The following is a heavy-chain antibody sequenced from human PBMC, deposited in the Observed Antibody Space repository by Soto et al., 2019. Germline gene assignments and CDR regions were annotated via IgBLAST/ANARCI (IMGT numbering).Heavy chain of an antibody. CDR3: ARGYSSSRDLGY. CDR1: GFSFSSYD. V-gene: IGHV3-33*01. CDR2: IWYDGSNK. D-gene: IGHD6-13*01. Sequence: QVQLVESGGGVVQPGTSLRLSCAASGFSFSSYDIHWVRQAPGKGLEWVAVIWYDGSNKYYADSVKVRFIISRDNSKNTLYLQMNSLRADDTAVYYCARGYSSSRDLGYWGQGTLVTVSS. J-gene: IGHJ4*02.